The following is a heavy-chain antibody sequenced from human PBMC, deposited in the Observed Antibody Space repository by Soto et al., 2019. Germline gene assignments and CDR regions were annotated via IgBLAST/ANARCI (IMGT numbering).Heavy chain of an antibody. D-gene: IGHD1-26*01. Sequence: GGSLRLSCAASGFSFSNYAMSWVRQGLGKGLEWIAAIGIDGGPIFYADSVKGRFAISRDNSNNTLFLHLHSLRAEDTAIYFCAKYSSIARSAFDPWGQGTLVTVSS. J-gene: IGHJ5*02. CDR3: AKYSSIARSAFDP. CDR1: GFSFSNYA. CDR2: IGIDGGPI. V-gene: IGHV3-23*01.